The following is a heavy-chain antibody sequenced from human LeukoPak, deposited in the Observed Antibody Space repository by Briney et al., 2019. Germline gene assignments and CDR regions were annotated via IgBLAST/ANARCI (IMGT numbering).Heavy chain of an antibody. Sequence: SETLSLTCTVSGGSLSGHYWNWIRQPPGKEMEWIGYIYYSGDTNYNPSLKSRVTISVDTSKNQFSLKLSSVTAADTAVYYCASERSGAFDIWGQGTMVTVSS. J-gene: IGHJ3*02. D-gene: IGHD3-10*01. CDR3: ASERSGAFDI. CDR1: GGSLSGHY. V-gene: IGHV4-59*08. CDR2: IYYSGDT.